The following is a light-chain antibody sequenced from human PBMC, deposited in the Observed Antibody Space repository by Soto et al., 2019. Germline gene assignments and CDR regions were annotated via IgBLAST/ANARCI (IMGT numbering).Light chain of an antibody. CDR2: EVS. CDR3: SSYTSISTRV. V-gene: IGLV2-14*01. CDR1: SXDVGSYNY. J-gene: IGLJ3*02. Sequence: QSVLTQPASVSGSXXXSXXXXXXGTSXDVGSYNYVSWYQQHPGKAPKLMIYEVSNRPSGVSNRFSGSKSGNTASLTISGLQAEDEANYYCSSYTSISTRVFGGGTQLTVL.